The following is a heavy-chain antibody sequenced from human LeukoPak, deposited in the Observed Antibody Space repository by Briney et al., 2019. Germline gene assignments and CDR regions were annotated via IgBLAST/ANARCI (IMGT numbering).Heavy chain of an antibody. CDR2: ISGSGGST. CDR3: AKPGRGGDSYSNYGPLYYFDY. D-gene: IGHD4-11*01. J-gene: IGHJ4*02. Sequence: PGGSLRLSCAASGFTFSSYAMSWVRQAPGEGLEWVSAISGSGGSTYYADSVKGRFTISRDNSKNTLYLQMNSLRAEDTAVYYCAKPGRGGDSYSNYGPLYYFDYWGQGTLVTVSS. V-gene: IGHV3-23*01. CDR1: GFTFSSYA.